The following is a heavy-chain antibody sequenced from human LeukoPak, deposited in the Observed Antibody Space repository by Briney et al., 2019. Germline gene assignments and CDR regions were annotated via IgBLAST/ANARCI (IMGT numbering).Heavy chain of an antibody. Sequence: GGSLRLSCTASGFTFSSYWMSWVRQAPGKGLEWVANIKQDGSEKYYVDSVKGRFTISRDNAKNSLYLQMNSLRAEDTAVYYCARVGYDSRPTYYYYYMDVWGKGTTVTVSS. J-gene: IGHJ6*03. CDR1: GFTFSSYW. D-gene: IGHD3-22*01. CDR3: ARVGYDSRPTYYYYYMDV. CDR2: IKQDGSEK. V-gene: IGHV3-7*01.